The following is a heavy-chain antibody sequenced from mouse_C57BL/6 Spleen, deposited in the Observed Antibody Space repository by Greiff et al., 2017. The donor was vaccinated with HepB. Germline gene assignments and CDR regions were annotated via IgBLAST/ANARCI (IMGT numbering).Heavy chain of an antibody. Sequence: QVQLQQSGAELMKPGASVKLSCTATGYTFTGSCIEWVKQRPGHGLEWIGEIVPGSGSTNYNEKFKGKATITADTSSNTAYMQLSSLTTEDSAIYYCAKDDYDEGYAMDYWGQGTSVTVSS. CDR2: IVPGSGST. CDR1: GYTFTGSC. V-gene: IGHV1-9*01. D-gene: IGHD2-4*01. J-gene: IGHJ4*01. CDR3: AKDDYDEGYAMDY.